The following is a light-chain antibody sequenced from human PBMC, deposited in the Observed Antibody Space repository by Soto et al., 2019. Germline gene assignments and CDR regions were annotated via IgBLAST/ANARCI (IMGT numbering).Light chain of an antibody. J-gene: IGLJ2*01. CDR1: SSDVGGFDD. Sequence: QSALTQPRSVSGSPGQSITISCTGTSSDVGGFDDVSWYQQHPGKAPKLIIYDVTKRPSGVPDRFSGSKSGYSASLTISGLQAADEADYYCCSYAGTDTFVFGGGTKLTVL. CDR3: CSYAGTDTFV. CDR2: DVT. V-gene: IGLV2-11*01.